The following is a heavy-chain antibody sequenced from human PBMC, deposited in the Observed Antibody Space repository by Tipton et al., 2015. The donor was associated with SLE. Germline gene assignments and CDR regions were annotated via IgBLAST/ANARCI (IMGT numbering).Heavy chain of an antibody. CDR1: GGSISSSSYY. CDR3: ARLYYDILTGSSRDWYFDY. CDR2: IYYSGST. V-gene: IGHV4-39*07. Sequence: TLSLTCTVSGGSISSSSYYWGWIRQPPGKGLEWIGSIYYSGSTYYNPSLKSRATISVDTSKNQFSLTLSSVTAADTAVYYCARLYYDILTGSSRDWYFDYWGQGTLVTVSS. J-gene: IGHJ4*02. D-gene: IGHD3-9*01.